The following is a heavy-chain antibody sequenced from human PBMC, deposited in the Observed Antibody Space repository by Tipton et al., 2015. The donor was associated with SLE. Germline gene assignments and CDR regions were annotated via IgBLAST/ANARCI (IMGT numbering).Heavy chain of an antibody. CDR2: IYYTGTTT. J-gene: IGHJ5*02. D-gene: IGHD5-18*01. CDR3: VRLHGYSYGLNWFDP. V-gene: IGHV4-39*07. Sequence: TLSLTCTVSGGSVSSSSKYWAWIRQPPGKGLEWIGSIYYTGTTTYYKSFLKSRVTMSVDTSKNQFSLRLTSVIAADTAVYYCVRLHGYSYGLNWFDPWGQGTLISVSS. CDR1: GGSVSSSSKY.